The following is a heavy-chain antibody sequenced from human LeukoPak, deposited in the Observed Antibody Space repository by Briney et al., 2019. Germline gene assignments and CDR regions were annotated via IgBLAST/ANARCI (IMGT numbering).Heavy chain of an antibody. V-gene: IGHV4-39*07. Sequence: SETLSLTCTVSGGSISSSSYYWGWVRQPPGKGLEWIGEIYHSGSTNYNPSLKSRVTISVDKSKNQFSLKLSSVTAADTAVYYCARLSVGATPIFDYWGQGTLVTVSS. J-gene: IGHJ4*02. CDR1: GGSISSSSYY. CDR3: ARLSVGATPIFDY. D-gene: IGHD1-26*01. CDR2: IYHSGST.